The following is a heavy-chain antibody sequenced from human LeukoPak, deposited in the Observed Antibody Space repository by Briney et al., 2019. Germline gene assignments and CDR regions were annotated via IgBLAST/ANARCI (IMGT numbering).Heavy chain of an antibody. CDR2: FDPEDGET. J-gene: IGHJ4*02. D-gene: IGHD1-26*01. CDR3: ATVVGWELLSVYFDY. V-gene: IGHV1-24*01. Sequence: ASVKVSCKVSGYTLTELSMHWVRQAPGKGLEWMGGFDPEDGETIYAQKFQGRVTMTEDTSTDTAYIELSSLRSEDTAVYYCATVVGWELLSVYFDYWGQGTLVTVSS. CDR1: GYTLTELS.